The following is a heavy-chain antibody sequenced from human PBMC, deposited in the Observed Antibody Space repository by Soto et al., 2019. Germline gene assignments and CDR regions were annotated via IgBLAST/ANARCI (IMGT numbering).Heavy chain of an antibody. Sequence: QVQLEQSGAAVKKPGASVKVSCKASGYTFSSYAITWVRQAPGQGLECMGWIGGHNGDTNYAQKFQGRVTMTTDTSTSTVYMEQRSLRSDDTAVYYCARVEDTSGSYREYWGQGTLVTVSS. CDR3: ARVEDTSGSYREY. D-gene: IGHD1-26*01. J-gene: IGHJ4*02. V-gene: IGHV1-18*01. CDR1: GYTFSSYA. CDR2: IGGHNGDT.